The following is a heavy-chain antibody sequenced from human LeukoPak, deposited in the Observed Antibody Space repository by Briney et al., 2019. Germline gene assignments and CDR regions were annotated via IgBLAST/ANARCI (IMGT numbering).Heavy chain of an antibody. J-gene: IGHJ4*02. CDR3: SLWFGEFRPLDY. CDR1: GFTFSSYS. V-gene: IGHV3-48*01. D-gene: IGHD3-10*01. CDR2: ISSSSSTI. Sequence: PGGSLRLSCAASGFTFSSYSMNWVRQAPGKGLERVSYISSSSSTIYYADSVKGRFTISRDNAKNSLYLQMNSLRVEDTAVYYCSLWFGEFRPLDYWGQGTLVTVSS.